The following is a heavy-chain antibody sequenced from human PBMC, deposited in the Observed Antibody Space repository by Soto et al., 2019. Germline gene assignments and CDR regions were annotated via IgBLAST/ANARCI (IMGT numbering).Heavy chain of an antibody. J-gene: IGHJ5*02. CDR2: ISVYNGNT. D-gene: IGHD6-6*01. CDR1: GYTFTTYA. CDR3: ARDRVAARPGWFDP. V-gene: IGHV1-18*01. Sequence: ASVKVSCKASGYTFTTYAINWVRQAPGQGLEWMGWISVYNGNTNYAQKLQGRVTMTTDTSTSTAYMELRSLRSDDTAIYYCARDRVAARPGWFDPWGQGTLVTVSS.